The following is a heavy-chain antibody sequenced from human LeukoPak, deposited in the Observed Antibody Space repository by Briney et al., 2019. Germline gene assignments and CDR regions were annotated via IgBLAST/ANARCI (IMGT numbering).Heavy chain of an antibody. CDR1: GYTFTSYA. Sequence: ASVNVSCKASGYTFTSYAMHWVRQAPGQRLEWMGWINAGNGNTKYSQKFQGRVTITRDTSASTAYMELSSLRSEDTAVYYCARDGLRVTTGPYYFDYWGQGTLVTVSS. D-gene: IGHD4-17*01. CDR2: INAGNGNT. CDR3: ARDGLRVTTGPYYFDY. V-gene: IGHV1-3*01. J-gene: IGHJ4*02.